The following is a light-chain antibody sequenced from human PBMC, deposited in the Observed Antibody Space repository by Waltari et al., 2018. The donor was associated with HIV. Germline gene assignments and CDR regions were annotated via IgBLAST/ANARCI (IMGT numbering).Light chain of an antibody. CDR2: SNN. V-gene: IGLV1-40*01. CDR1: NSHIGAGSD. CDR3: QSYDTSLSGWV. Sequence: QSVLTQPPSLSGAPGQRVTISCAGINSHIGAGSDDPWYQQLPETAPKLLIYSNNNCPSGVPDRFSGSKSGTSASLAITGLQAEDEAAYYCQSYDTSLSGWVFGGGTKLTVL. J-gene: IGLJ3*02.